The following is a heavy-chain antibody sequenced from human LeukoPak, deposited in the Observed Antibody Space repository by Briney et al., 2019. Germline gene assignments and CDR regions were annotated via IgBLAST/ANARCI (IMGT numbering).Heavy chain of an antibody. CDR2: INHSGST. V-gene: IGHV4-34*01. D-gene: IGHD2-15*01. CDR1: GGSFSGYY. CDR3: ARHPIGVGPNSGSFDY. Sequence: SETLSLTCAVYGGSFSGYYWSWIRQPPGKGLEWIGEINHSGSTNYNPSLKSRVTISVDTSKNQFSLKLSSVTAADTAVYYCARHPIGVGPNSGSFDYWGQGTLVTVSS. J-gene: IGHJ4*02.